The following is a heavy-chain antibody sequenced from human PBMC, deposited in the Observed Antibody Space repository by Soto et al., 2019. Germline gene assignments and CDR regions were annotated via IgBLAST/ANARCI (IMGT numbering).Heavy chain of an antibody. V-gene: IGHV3-21*06. CDR2: ISSSSAYI. Sequence: EVHLVEAGGGLVKPGESLTLSCAASGFTFGSFTLNWVRQAPGRGLEWVSSISSSSAYIYYAESVKGRFTISRDNARSTLYLQMHSLRLDDRAVYFCARDGLTFGGDWGQGTLVAVSS. D-gene: IGHD3-16*01. CDR1: GFTFGSFT. CDR3: ARDGLTFGGD. J-gene: IGHJ4*02.